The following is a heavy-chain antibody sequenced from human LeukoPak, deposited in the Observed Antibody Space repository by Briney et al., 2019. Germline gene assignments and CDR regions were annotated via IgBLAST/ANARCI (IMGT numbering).Heavy chain of an antibody. J-gene: IGHJ4*02. Sequence: ASVKVSCKASGDIFSSYAINWVRQAPEQGLEWMGRMIPMLGTQKYAQNFQDRVTITADKATTTIFMELSSLRSEDTAVYFCARGYPYSGNDYFDYWGQGTLVTVSS. CDR1: GDIFSSYA. V-gene: IGHV1-69*04. CDR2: MIPMLGTQ. CDR3: ARGYPYSGNDYFDY. D-gene: IGHD1-26*01.